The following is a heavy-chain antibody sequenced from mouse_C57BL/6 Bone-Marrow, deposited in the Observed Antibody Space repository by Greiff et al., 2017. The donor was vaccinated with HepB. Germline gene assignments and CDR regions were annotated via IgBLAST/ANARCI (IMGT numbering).Heavy chain of an antibody. J-gene: IGHJ4*01. CDR2: IDPSDSYT. CDR1: GYTFTSYW. V-gene: IGHV1-50*01. CDR3: ARGAGGVDY. Sequence: VQLQQPGAELVKPGASVKLSCKASGYTFTSYWMQWVKQRPGQGLEWIGEIDPSDSYTNYNQKFKGKATLTVDTSSSTAYMQLSSLTSEDSAVYYCARGAGGVDYWGQGTSVTVSS.